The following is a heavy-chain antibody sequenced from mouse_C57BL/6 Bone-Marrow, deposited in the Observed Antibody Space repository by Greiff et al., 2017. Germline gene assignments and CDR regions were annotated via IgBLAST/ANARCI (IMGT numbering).Heavy chain of an antibody. V-gene: IGHV1-52*01. CDR2: IDPSDSET. CDR1: GYTFTSYW. D-gene: IGHD2-5*01. Sequence: QVQLQQPGAELVRPGSSVKLSCKASGYTFTSYWMHWVKQRPIQGLEWIGNIDPSDSETHYNQKFKDKATLTVDKSSSTAYMQLSSLTSEDSAVYYCAREEAYSNYVAWFAYWGQGTLVTVSA. J-gene: IGHJ3*01. CDR3: AREEAYSNYVAWFAY.